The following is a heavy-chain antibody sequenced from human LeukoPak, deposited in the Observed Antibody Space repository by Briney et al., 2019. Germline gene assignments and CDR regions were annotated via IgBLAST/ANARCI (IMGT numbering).Heavy chain of an antibody. D-gene: IGHD2-2*01. CDR3: ARGPTPYCSSTSCKHYYGMDV. V-gene: IGHV4-34*01. Sequence: SETLSLTCAVYGGSFSGYYWSWIRQPPGKGLEWIGEINHSGSTNYNPSLKSRVTISVGTSKSQFSLKLSSVTAADTAVYYCARGPTPYCSSTSCKHYYGMDVWGQGTTVTVSS. CDR1: GGSFSGYY. J-gene: IGHJ6*02. CDR2: INHSGST.